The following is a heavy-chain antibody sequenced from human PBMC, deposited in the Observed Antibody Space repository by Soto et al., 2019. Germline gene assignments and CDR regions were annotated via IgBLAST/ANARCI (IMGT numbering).Heavy chain of an antibody. CDR1: GYTFTSYG. Sequence: ASVKVSCKASGYTFTSYGISWVRQAPGQGREWMGWISAYNGNTNYAQKLQGRVTMTTDTSTSTAYMELRSLRSDDTAVYYCARVRNSYDSSGKGAFDIWGQGTMVTVSS. CDR3: ARVRNSYDSSGKGAFDI. V-gene: IGHV1-18*01. CDR2: ISAYNGNT. D-gene: IGHD3-22*01. J-gene: IGHJ3*02.